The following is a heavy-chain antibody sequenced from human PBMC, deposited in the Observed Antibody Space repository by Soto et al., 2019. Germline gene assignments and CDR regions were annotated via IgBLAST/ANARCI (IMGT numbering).Heavy chain of an antibody. J-gene: IGHJ5*02. V-gene: IGHV3-11*01. CDR3: ARDPDIVVVPAVIVNWFDP. CDR2: ISSSGSTI. D-gene: IGHD2-2*02. Sequence: QVQLVESGGGLVKPGGSLRLSCAASGFTFSDYYMSWIRQAPGKGLEWVSYISSSGSTIYYADSVKGRFTISRDNAKNSLYLQMNSLRAEDTAVYYCARDPDIVVVPAVIVNWFDPWGQGTLVTVSS. CDR1: GFTFSDYY.